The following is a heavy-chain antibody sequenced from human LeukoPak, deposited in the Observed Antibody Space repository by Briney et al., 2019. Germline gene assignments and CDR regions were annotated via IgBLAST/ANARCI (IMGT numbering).Heavy chain of an antibody. Sequence: WASVKVSCKVSGYTLTELSMHWVRQAPGQGLEWMGWINPNSGGTNYAQRFQGRVTMTRDTSISTAYMELSRLRSDDTAVYYCARDGITDIVVVPAGDDAFDIWGQGTMVTVSS. CDR2: INPNSGGT. D-gene: IGHD2-2*01. CDR3: ARDGITDIVVVPAGDDAFDI. V-gene: IGHV1-2*02. CDR1: GYTLTELS. J-gene: IGHJ3*02.